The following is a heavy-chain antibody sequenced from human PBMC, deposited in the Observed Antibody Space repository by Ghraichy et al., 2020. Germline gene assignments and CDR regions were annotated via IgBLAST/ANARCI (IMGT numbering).Heavy chain of an antibody. CDR1: GFSLSTSGMC. CDR2: IDWDDDK. V-gene: IGHV2-70*11. D-gene: IGHD3-22*01. CDR3: ARITPGVDSSGYGTD. Sequence: SGPTLVKPTQTLTLTCTFSGFSLSTSGMCVSWIRQPPGKALEWLARIDWDDDKYYSTSLKTRLTISKDTSKNQVVLTMTNMDPVDTATYYCARITPGVDSSGYGTDWGQGTLVTVSS. J-gene: IGHJ4*02.